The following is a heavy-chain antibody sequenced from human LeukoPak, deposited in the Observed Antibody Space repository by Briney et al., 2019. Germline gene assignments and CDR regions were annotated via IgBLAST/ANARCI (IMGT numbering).Heavy chain of an antibody. Sequence: SETLSLTCTVSGDSISSGPYYWGWIRQPPGKGLEWIGNIYYSGSTNYNPSLKSRVTISVDTSKNQFSLKLSSVTAADTAVYYCARGVVEMATINYYYMDVWGKGTTVTISS. V-gene: IGHV4-61*01. CDR1: GDSISSGPYY. J-gene: IGHJ6*03. D-gene: IGHD5-24*01. CDR3: ARGVVEMATINYYYMDV. CDR2: IYYSGST.